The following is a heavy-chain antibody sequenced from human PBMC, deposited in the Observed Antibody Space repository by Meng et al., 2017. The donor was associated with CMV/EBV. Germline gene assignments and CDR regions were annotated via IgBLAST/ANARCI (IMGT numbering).Heavy chain of an antibody. J-gene: IGHJ5*02. Sequence: SETLSPTCTVSGGSISSSGYYWGWGRQPPGKGLEWIGSIYDSGTTYYNPSPKSPVTISVNTSKHQFSLNLTSVTAADTAVYYCAGRGGWFEPWGQGTLVTVSS. V-gene: IGHV4-39*01. CDR1: GGSISSSGYY. D-gene: IGHD3-3*01. CDR3: AGRGGWFEP. CDR2: IYDSGTT.